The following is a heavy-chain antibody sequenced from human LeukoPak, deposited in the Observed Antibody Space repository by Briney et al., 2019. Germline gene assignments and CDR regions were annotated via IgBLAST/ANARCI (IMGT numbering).Heavy chain of an antibody. CDR2: MNPNSGGT. Sequence: ASVTVSFTASGYTFTDYYMHWVRQAPGQGLEGMGWMNPNSGGTNYTQKFQGRVTMTRDTSISTAYMELSGLRSDDTAVYYCANMGYSYAPGLFDPWGQGTLVTVSS. CDR3: ANMGYSYAPGLFDP. J-gene: IGHJ5*02. D-gene: IGHD5-18*01. V-gene: IGHV1-2*02. CDR1: GYTFTDYY.